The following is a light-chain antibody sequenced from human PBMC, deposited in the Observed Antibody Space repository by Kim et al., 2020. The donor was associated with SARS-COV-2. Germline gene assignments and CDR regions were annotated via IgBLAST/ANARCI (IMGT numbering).Light chain of an antibody. J-gene: IGLJ2*01. CDR3: QVWDSSSDHVV. Sequence: APGETPTITCGGDNIGRKSVHWYQQTPGQAPVLVINYDNDRPSGIPERFSGSNSGNTATLTISRVEAGDEADYHCQVWDSSSDHVVFGGGTQLTVL. CDR2: YDN. CDR1: NIGRKS. V-gene: IGLV3-21*01.